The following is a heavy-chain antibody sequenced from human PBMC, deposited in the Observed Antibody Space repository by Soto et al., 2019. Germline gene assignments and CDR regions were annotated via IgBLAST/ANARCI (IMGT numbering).Heavy chain of an antibody. V-gene: IGHV1-69*01. J-gene: IGHJ4*02. CDR1: GGTLNNYA. Sequence: GPQVKVSCKASGGTLNNYAINWVRQAPGQGLEWMGGILPVSAPPDYAQKFQGRVSITADHSTSTVYMELSRLKSDDPAVYFCATDSNYDVSNSFWGQGTLVTVSS. CDR3: ATDSNYDVSNSF. CDR2: ILPVSAPP. D-gene: IGHD3-3*01.